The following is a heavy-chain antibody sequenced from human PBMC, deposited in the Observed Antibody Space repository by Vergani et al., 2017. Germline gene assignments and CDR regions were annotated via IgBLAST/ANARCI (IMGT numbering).Heavy chain of an antibody. CDR2: IIPIFGTA. V-gene: IGHV1-69*01. J-gene: IGHJ4*02. D-gene: IGHD4-11*01. CDR1: VGTFSSYA. Sequence: QVQLVQSGAEVKKPGSSVTVSCKASVGTFSSYAISWVRQAPGQGLEGMGGIIPIFGTANYAQKFRGRVTITADESTSTAYMALSSLRSEDTAVYYCASQLTFDYMGHFDYWREGTLVTVSS. CDR3: ASQLTFDYMGHFDY.